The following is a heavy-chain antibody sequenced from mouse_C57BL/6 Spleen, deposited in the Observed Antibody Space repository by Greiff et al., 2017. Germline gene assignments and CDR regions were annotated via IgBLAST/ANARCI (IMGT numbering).Heavy chain of an antibody. Sequence: QVQLQQPGAELVKPGASVKMSCKASGYTFTSYWITWVKQRPGQGLEWIGDIYPGSGSTNYNEKFKSKATLTVDTSSSTAYMQLSSLTSEDSAVYYCARWSSYPDYFDYWGQGTTLTVSS. CDR3: ARWSSYPDYFDY. D-gene: IGHD1-1*01. CDR1: GYTFTSYW. J-gene: IGHJ2*01. V-gene: IGHV1-55*01. CDR2: IYPGSGST.